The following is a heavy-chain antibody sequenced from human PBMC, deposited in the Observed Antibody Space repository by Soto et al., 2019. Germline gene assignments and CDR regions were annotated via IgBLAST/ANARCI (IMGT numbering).Heavy chain of an antibody. D-gene: IGHD1-26*01. Sequence: ASVKVSCKASGYTFTGYYMHWVRQAHGQGLEWMGWINPNSGGANYAQTFQGRVTMTRDTSISTVYMDLSSLRSDDTAVYYCARSWNTVGAAFALGYSDFWGLGTLVTVSS. V-gene: IGHV1-2*02. J-gene: IGHJ4*02. CDR2: INPNSGGA. CDR1: GYTFTGYY. CDR3: ARSWNTVGAAFALGYSDF.